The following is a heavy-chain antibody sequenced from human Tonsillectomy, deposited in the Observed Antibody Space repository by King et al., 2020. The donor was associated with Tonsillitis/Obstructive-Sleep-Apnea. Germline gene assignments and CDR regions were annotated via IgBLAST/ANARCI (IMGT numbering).Heavy chain of an antibody. CDR3: APPDFVVVVAAQLAFFDI. J-gene: IGHJ3*02. V-gene: IGHV3-30*01. D-gene: IGHD2-15*01. Sequence: VQLVESGGGVVQPGRSLRLSCAASGFTFSSYAMHWVRQAPGKGLEWGAGISYVGSKKYYAESLKGRFTISRDNSKNTLYLQMNSLRAEDTAVYYCAPPDFVVVVAAQLAFFDIWGQGTMVTVSS. CDR2: ISYVGSKK. CDR1: GFTFSSYA.